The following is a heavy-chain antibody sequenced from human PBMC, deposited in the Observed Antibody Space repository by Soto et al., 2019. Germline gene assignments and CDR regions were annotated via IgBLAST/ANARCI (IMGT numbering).Heavy chain of an antibody. CDR1: GGTFTNYV. D-gene: IGHD6-6*01. V-gene: IGHV1-69*01. J-gene: IGHJ5*02. Sequence: QVQLVQSGAEVRKPGSSVKVSCKISGGTFTNYVISWLRQAPGQGLEWMGGLIPIFGAANLAQKFQGRVTINADESTSTVNMELSSLTSEDTAVYYCARGRSSPNFDPWGQGTLVTVSS. CDR2: LIPIFGAA. CDR3: ARGRSSPNFDP.